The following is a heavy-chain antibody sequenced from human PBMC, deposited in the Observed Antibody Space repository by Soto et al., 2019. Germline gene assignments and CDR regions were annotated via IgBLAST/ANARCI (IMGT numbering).Heavy chain of an antibody. V-gene: IGHV4-34*01. CDR2: ISHSGSI. J-gene: IGHJ1*01. Sequence: SETLSLTCAVYGGSFSGYYWSWIRQPPGKGLEWIGEISHSGSISYNPSLKSRVTISVDTSKNQLSLKLSSVTAADTAVYYCARGDIAARLQHWGQGTPVTVSS. CDR1: GGSFSGYY. D-gene: IGHD6-6*01. CDR3: ARGDIAARLQH.